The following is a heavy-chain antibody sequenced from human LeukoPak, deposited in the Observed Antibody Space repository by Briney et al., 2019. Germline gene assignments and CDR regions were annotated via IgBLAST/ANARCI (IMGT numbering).Heavy chain of an antibody. V-gene: IGHV3-23*01. Sequence: GGSLRLSCAASGFTLSSYAMTWVRQAPGRGLEWVSSVDDGGGGTYYADSVKGRFTISRDNSKDTLYLQMNGLRAEDTAVYFCAKQSAGSAAWYSLHYDFWGQGTLVTVSS. CDR3: AKQSAGSAAWYSLHYDF. CDR2: VDDGGGGT. CDR1: GFTLSSYA. J-gene: IGHJ4*02. D-gene: IGHD6-13*01.